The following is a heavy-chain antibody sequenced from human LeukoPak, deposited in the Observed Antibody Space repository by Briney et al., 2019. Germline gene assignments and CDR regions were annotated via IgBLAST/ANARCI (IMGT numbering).Heavy chain of an antibody. CDR2: INHSGST. Sequence: KSSETLSLTCAVYGGSFSGYYWSWIRQPPGKGLEWIGEINHSGSTNYIPSLKSRVTISVDTSKNQFSLKLSSVTAADTAVYYCARGGKYSSSSSWDYWGQGTLVTVSS. J-gene: IGHJ4*02. CDR3: ARGGKYSSSSSWDY. CDR1: GGSFSGYY. D-gene: IGHD6-6*01. V-gene: IGHV4-34*01.